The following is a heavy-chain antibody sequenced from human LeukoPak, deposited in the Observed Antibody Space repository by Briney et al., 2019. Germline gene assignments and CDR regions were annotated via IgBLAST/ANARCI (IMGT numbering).Heavy chain of an antibody. V-gene: IGHV4-4*02. D-gene: IGHD6-25*01. CDR1: GGSISSSNW. CDR3: VMTLGGREVDY. Sequence: SETLSLTCAVSGGSISSSNWWSWVRQPPGKGLEWIGEIYHSGSTNYNPSLKSRVTISVDKSKNQFSLKLSSATAADTAVYYCVMTLGGREVDYWGQGTLVTVSS. J-gene: IGHJ4*02. CDR2: IYHSGST.